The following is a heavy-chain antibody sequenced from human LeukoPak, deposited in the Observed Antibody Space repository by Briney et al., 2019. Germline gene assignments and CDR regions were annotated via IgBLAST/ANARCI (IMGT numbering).Heavy chain of an antibody. D-gene: IGHD6-19*01. Sequence: GGSLRLSCAASGFTFSSYSMNWVRQAPGKGLEWVSYISSSSSTIYYADSVKGRFTISRDNAKNSLYLHMDSLRAEDTAVYYCARGAYSSGWAYFDHWGQGTLVTVSS. CDR3: ARGAYSSGWAYFDH. CDR2: ISSSSSTI. CDR1: GFTFSSYS. V-gene: IGHV3-48*01. J-gene: IGHJ4*02.